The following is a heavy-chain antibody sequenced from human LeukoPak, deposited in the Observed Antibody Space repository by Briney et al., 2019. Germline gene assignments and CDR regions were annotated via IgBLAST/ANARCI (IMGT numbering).Heavy chain of an antibody. J-gene: IGHJ5*02. CDR2: IIPILGIA. CDR3: ARAYCSSTSCYLNWFDP. CDR1: GGTFSSYA. V-gene: IGHV1-69*04. D-gene: IGHD2-2*01. Sequence: SVKVSCKASGGTFSSYAISWVRQAPGQGLEWMGRIIPILGIANYAQKFQGRVTITADKSTSTAYMELSSLRSEDTAVYYCARAYCSSTSCYLNWFDPWGQGTLVTVSS.